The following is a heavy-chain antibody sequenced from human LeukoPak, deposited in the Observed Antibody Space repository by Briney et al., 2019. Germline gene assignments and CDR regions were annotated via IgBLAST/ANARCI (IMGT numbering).Heavy chain of an antibody. CDR3: AKDLLHAYVGTGMDV. D-gene: IGHD3-16*01. CDR2: INQDVSEI. Sequence: GGSLRLSCAASGFTFSTYWMSWVRQTPGKGLEWVANINQDVSEIYYVDSVKGRFIISRDNAKNSLFLQMSSLRTEDSAVYYCAKDLLHAYVGTGMDVWGPGTTVTVS. J-gene: IGHJ6*02. V-gene: IGHV3-7*03. CDR1: GFTFSTYW.